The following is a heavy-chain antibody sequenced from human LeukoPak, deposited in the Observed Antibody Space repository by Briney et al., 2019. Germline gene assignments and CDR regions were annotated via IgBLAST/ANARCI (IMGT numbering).Heavy chain of an antibody. V-gene: IGHV3-21*01. D-gene: IGHD5-18*01. Sequence: GGSLRLSCAASGFTFSTYSMNWVRQAPGKGLEWVSSISSSSSYIYNVDSVKGRFTISRDNAKNTLYLQMNSLRAEDTAVYYCARLNSYGLLYYYYYYMDVWGKGTTVTVSS. CDR2: ISSSSSYI. J-gene: IGHJ6*03. CDR3: ARLNSYGLLYYYYYYMDV. CDR1: GFTFSTYS.